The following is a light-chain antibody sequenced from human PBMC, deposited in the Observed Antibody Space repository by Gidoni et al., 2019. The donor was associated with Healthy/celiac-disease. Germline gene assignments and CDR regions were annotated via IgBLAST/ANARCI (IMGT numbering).Light chain of an antibody. CDR3: SSYTSSSTLV. Sequence: QSALTQPASVSGSPGQSITFSCTGTSSDVGFYNYVSWYQQHPGKAPKLMIYDVGNRPSGVSNRFSGSKSGNTATLTISGLQAEDEADYYCSSYTSSSTLVFGGGTKVTVL. CDR1: SSDVGFYNY. V-gene: IGLV2-14*01. CDR2: DVG. J-gene: IGLJ2*01.